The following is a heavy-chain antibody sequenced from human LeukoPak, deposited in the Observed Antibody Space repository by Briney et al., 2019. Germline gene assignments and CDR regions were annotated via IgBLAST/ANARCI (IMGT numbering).Heavy chain of an antibody. J-gene: IGHJ3*02. D-gene: IGHD6-13*01. CDR3: AKDTSSSNQRGAFDI. Sequence: GGSLRLSCAASGFTFDDYAMHWVRQAPGKGLEWVSGISWNSGSIDYADSVKGRFTISRDNAKNSLYLQMSSLRTEDTALYYCAKDTSSSNQRGAFDIWGQGTMVTVSS. CDR2: ISWNSGSI. CDR1: GFTFDDYA. V-gene: IGHV3-9*01.